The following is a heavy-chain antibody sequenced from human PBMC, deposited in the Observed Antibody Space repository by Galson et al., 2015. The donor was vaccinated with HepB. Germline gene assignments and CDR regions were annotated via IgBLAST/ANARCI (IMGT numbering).Heavy chain of an antibody. J-gene: IGHJ4*02. CDR2: IFFSGFT. CDR3: ARVGYCNGGSCFSILL. D-gene: IGHD2-15*01. Sequence: TCTVSGGSISGSSNFWGWIRQPPGKGLEWIGSIFFSGFTNDNPSLKSRLSMSVDTSKNQFSLRLRSVTAADTAVYYCARVGYCNGGSCFSILLWGQGTLVSVSP. V-gene: IGHV4-39*01. CDR1: GGSISGSSNF.